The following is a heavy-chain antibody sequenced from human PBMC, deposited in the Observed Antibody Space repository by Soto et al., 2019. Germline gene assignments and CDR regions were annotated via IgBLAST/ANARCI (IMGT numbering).Heavy chain of an antibody. CDR2: IRSKAYGGTT. J-gene: IGHJ4*02. V-gene: IGHV3-49*03. CDR1: GFTFGDYA. Sequence: GGSLRLSCTASGFTFGDYAMSWFRQAPGKGLEWVGFIRSKAYGGTTEYAASVKGRFTISRDDSKSIAYLQMNSLKTEDTAVYYCTRARRYYDSSGYYSYFDYWGQGTLVTVSS. D-gene: IGHD3-22*01. CDR3: TRARRYYDSSGYYSYFDY.